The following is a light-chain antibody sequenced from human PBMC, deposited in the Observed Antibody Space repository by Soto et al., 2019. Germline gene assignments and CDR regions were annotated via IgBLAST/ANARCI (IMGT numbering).Light chain of an antibody. Sequence: QSALTQPASVSESPGQSITISCTGTSSDVGGYNYVSWYQQHPGKAPKLMIYEVSNRPSGVSNRFSGSKSGNTASLTISGLQAEDEADYYCSSYTSSSTLFGGGTKVTVL. CDR3: SSYTSSSTL. J-gene: IGLJ2*01. CDR1: SSDVGGYNY. V-gene: IGLV2-14*01. CDR2: EVS.